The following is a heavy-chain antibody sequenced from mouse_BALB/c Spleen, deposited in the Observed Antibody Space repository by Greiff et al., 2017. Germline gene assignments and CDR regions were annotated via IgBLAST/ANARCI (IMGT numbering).Heavy chain of an antibody. J-gene: IGHJ3*01. CDR1: GFDFSRYW. V-gene: IGHV4-1*02. D-gene: IGHD2-10*02. CDR3: ARPEYGNYGFAY. Sequence: EVKLLESGGGLVQPGGSLKLSCAASGFDFSRYWMSWVRQAPGKGLEWIGEINPDSSTINYTPSLKDKFIISRDNAKNTLYLQMSKVRSEDTALYYCARPEYGNYGFAYWGQGTLVTVSA. CDR2: INPDSSTI.